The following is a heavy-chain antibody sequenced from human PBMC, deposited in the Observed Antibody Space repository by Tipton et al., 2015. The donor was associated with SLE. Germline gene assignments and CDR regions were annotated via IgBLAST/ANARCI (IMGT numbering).Heavy chain of an antibody. CDR2: IYSDHIT. CDR3: AGRRLIIFGHGMDV. D-gene: IGHD3-16*01. J-gene: IGHJ6*02. V-gene: IGHV3-23*03. Sequence: SLRLSCAASGFTFSNSAMNWVRQAPGMGLEWVSVIYSDHITNYADSVKGRFTISRDNSKNTLYLQMSSLSAEDTAIYYCAGRRLIIFGHGMDVWGQGTTVTVSS. CDR1: GFTFSNSA.